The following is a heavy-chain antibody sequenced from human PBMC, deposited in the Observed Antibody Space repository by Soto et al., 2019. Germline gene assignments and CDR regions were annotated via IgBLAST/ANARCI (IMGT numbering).Heavy chain of an antibody. J-gene: IGHJ6*03. V-gene: IGHV4-34*01. CDR2: INHSGST. D-gene: IGHD2-2*01. CDR1: GGSFSGYY. Sequence: SETLSLTCAVYGGSFSGYYWSWIRQPPGKGLEWIGEINHSGSTNYNPSLKSRVTISVDTSKNQFSLKLSSVTAADTAVYYCARVGGYCSSTSCYPYYYYMDVWGKGTTVTVS. CDR3: ARVGGYCSSTSCYPYYYYMDV.